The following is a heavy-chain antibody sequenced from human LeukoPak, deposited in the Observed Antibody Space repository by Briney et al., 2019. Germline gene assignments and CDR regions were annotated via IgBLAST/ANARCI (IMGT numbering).Heavy chain of an antibody. V-gene: IGHV3-23*01. D-gene: IGHD3-3*01. CDR2: ISGSGGST. Sequence: GGSLRLSCAASGFTFSSYAMSWVRQAPGKGLEWVSAISGSGGSTYYADSVKGRFTVSRDNSKNTLYLQMNSLRAEDTAVYYCARDSRYDFWSGSYYYGMDVWGQGTTVTVSS. CDR1: GFTFSSYA. J-gene: IGHJ6*02. CDR3: ARDSRYDFWSGSYYYGMDV.